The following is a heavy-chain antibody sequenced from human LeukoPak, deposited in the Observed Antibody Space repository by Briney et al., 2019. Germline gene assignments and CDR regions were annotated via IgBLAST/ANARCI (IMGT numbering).Heavy chain of an antibody. CDR2: INHSGST. CDR3: ARGVWGLPPPFDY. V-gene: IGHV4-34*01. J-gene: IGHJ4*02. D-gene: IGHD3-16*01. Sequence: PSETLSLTCAVYGGSFSGYYWSWIRQPPGKGLEWIGEINHSGSTNYNPSLKSRVTISIDTSRNQFSLKLSSVTAADTAMYYCARGVWGLPPPFDYWGQGALVTVSS. CDR1: GGSFSGYY.